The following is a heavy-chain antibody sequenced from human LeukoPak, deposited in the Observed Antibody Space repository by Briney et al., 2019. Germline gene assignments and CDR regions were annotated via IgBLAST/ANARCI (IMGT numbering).Heavy chain of an antibody. CDR2: INPNSGGT. D-gene: IGHD6-13*01. Sequence: EASVKVSCKASGYTFTGYYMHWVRQAPGQGLEWMGWINPNSGGTNYAQKFQGRVTMTRDTSISTAYMELSRLRSDDTAVYYYARVPAAAGANFDYWGQGTLVTVSS. J-gene: IGHJ4*02. CDR1: GYTFTGYY. CDR3: ARVPAAAGANFDY. V-gene: IGHV1-2*02.